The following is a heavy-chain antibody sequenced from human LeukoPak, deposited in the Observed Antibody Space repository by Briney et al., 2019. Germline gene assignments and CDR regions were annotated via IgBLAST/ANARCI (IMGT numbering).Heavy chain of an antibody. Sequence: SGPTLVKPTQTLTPACTFSGFSLSSSGVGVGWIRQPPGRALEWLSLIYWDDVKYYSPSLQSRLTVTKDTSKNQVILTVTNMDPVDTATYFCAHRREVGRNREFDYWGQGTLVTVSS. CDR1: GFSLSSSGVG. J-gene: IGHJ4*02. V-gene: IGHV2-5*02. CDR2: IYWDDVK. CDR3: AHRREVGRNREFDY. D-gene: IGHD1-14*01.